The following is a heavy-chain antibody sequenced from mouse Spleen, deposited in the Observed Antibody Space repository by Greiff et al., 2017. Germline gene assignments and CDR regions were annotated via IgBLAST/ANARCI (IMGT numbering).Heavy chain of an antibody. CDR2: IDPENGNT. Sequence: EVQLQQSGAELAKPGASVKLSCKASGYTFTSYWMHWVKQRPEQGLEWIGWIDPENGNTIYDPKFQGKASITADTSSNTAYLQLSSLTSEDTAVYYCARDDSSFAHWGQGTLVTVSA. CDR3: ARDDSSFAH. CDR1: GYTFTSYW. V-gene: IGHV14-1*02. D-gene: IGHD2-4*01. J-gene: IGHJ3*01.